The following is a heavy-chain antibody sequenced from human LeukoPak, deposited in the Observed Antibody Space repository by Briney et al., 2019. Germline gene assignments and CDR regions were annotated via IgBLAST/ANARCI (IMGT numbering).Heavy chain of an antibody. V-gene: IGHV5-51*01. CDR2: IYPYDSDT. J-gene: IGHJ4*02. Sequence: GESLKISCKASGYSFTSYWIGWVRQMPGKGLEWMGIIYPYDSDTRYSPSFQGQVTISADKSISTAYLQWSNLKASDTAMYYCARHIGYSAWNPDYWGQGTLVTISS. D-gene: IGHD5-12*01. CDR3: ARHIGYSAWNPDY. CDR1: GYSFTSYW.